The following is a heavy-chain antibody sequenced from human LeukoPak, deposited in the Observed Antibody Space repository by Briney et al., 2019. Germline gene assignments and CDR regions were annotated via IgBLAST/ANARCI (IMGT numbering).Heavy chain of an antibody. J-gene: IGHJ4*02. CDR1: GFTFSSYA. Sequence: GGSLRLSCAASGFTFSSYAMHWVRQAPGKGLEWVAVISYDGSNKYYADSVKGRFTISRDNSKNTLYLQMNSLRAEDTAVYYCAKDIVVVVATGPFDYWGQGTLVTVSS. V-gene: IGHV3-30*04. CDR2: ISYDGSNK. D-gene: IGHD2-15*01. CDR3: AKDIVVVVATGPFDY.